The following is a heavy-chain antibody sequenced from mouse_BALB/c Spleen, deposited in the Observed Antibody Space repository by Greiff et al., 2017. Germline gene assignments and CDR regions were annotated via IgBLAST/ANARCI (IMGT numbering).Heavy chain of an antibody. CDR3: ARYLRPDYYGSDWYFDV. CDR2: ISYSGST. Sequence: EVQLVESGPSLVKPSQTLSLTCSVTGDPITSGYWNWIRKFPGNKLEYMGYISYSGSTYYNPSLKSRISITRDTSKNQYYLQLNSVTTEDTATYYCARYLRPDYYGSDWYFDVWGAGTTVTVSS. J-gene: IGHJ1*01. CDR1: GDPITSGY. D-gene: IGHD1-1*01. V-gene: IGHV3-8*02.